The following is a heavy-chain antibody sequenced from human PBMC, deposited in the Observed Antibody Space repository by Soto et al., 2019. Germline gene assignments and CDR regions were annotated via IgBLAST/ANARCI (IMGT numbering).Heavy chain of an antibody. CDR3: EGENYCDYGY. Sequence: QVQLVQSGAEVKKPGASVKVSCKASGYTFTTYGISWVRQAPGQGLEWMGWISTYNANTNYAQKLQGRVTMTTDTSTSTASMELRSLRSADTAVYYCEGENYCDYGYWGQGTLVTVCS. CDR1: GYTFTTYG. V-gene: IGHV1-18*01. CDR2: ISTYNANT. J-gene: IGHJ4*02. D-gene: IGHD4-17*01.